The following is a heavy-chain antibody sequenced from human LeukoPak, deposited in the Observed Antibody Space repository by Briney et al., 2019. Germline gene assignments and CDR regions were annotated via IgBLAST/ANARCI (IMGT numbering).Heavy chain of an antibody. CDR1: GFAFSTYE. CDR2: ISSSGTTI. V-gene: IGHV3-48*03. CDR3: AKVPQPDYYFDY. Sequence: GGSLRLSCAASGFAFSTYEMNWVRQAPGRGLEWISYISSSGTTIYYVDSVKGRFTISRDKSKNTLYLQMSSLRAEDTAVYYCAKVPQPDYYFDYWGQGSLVTVSS. J-gene: IGHJ4*02.